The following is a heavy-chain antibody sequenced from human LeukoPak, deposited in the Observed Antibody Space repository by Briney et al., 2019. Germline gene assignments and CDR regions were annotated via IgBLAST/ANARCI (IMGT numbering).Heavy chain of an antibody. CDR2: ISGSGANT. CDR3: ARGKQQLDYFYYYRMDV. CDR1: GFAFSSYA. Sequence: GGSLRLSCAASGFAFSSYAMTWVRQAPGKGLEWVSGISGSGANTYYADSVKGRFTISRDNSKNTLYLQMNSLRTDDTALYYCARGKQQLDYFYYYRMDVWGQGTTVTVSS. D-gene: IGHD6-13*01. V-gene: IGHV3-23*01. J-gene: IGHJ6*02.